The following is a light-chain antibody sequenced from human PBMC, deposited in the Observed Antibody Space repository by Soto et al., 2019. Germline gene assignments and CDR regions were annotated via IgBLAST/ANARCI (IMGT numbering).Light chain of an antibody. Sequence: EIVLTQSPATLSLSPGERATLSCRASQSVSSSYLAWYQQKPGQAHRLLIYGASSKATGITERFSGSGSGTDFTIIISRLEPEDFSVYYCQRYGSSRTFGQGTKVEIK. CDR3: QRYGSSRT. CDR1: QSVSSSY. CDR2: GAS. J-gene: IGKJ1*01. V-gene: IGKV3-20*01.